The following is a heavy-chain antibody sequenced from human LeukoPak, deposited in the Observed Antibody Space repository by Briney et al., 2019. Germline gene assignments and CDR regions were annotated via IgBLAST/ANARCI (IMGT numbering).Heavy chain of an antibody. CDR1: GGSFSGYY. CDR2: INHSGST. J-gene: IGHJ6*03. Sequence: SETLSLSCAVYGGSFSGYYWSWIRQPPGKGLEWIGEINHSGSTNYNPSLKSRVTISVDTSKNQFSLKLSSVTAAGTAVYYCARGRGLRPYYYYYYMNVWGKGTTVTVSS. V-gene: IGHV4-34*01. CDR3: ARGRGLRPYYYYYYMNV. D-gene: IGHD4-17*01.